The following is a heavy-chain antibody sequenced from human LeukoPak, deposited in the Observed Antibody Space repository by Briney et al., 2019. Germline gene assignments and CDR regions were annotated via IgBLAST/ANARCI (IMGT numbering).Heavy chain of an antibody. J-gene: IGHJ3*02. D-gene: IGHD6-13*01. Sequence: ASVKVSCKASGYTFTSYGISWVRQAPGQGLEWMGWISAYNGNTNYAQKLQGRVTMTTDTSTSTAYMELRCLRSDDTAVYFCARVMAAATAFDIWGQGTMLTVSS. V-gene: IGHV1-18*01. CDR2: ISAYNGNT. CDR3: ARVMAAATAFDI. CDR1: GYTFTSYG.